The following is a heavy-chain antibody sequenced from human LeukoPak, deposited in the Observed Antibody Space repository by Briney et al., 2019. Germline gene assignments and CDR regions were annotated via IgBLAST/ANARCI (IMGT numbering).Heavy chain of an antibody. V-gene: IGHV1-2*02. CDR1: GYTFTGYY. CDR2: INPNSGGT. Sequence: ASVKVSCKASGYTFTGYYMHWVRQAPGQGLEWMGWINPNSGGTNYAQKFQGRVTMTRDTSISTAYMELSRLRSDDTAVYYCARPVAGTGWSWDHWGQGTLVTVSS. CDR3: ARPVAGTGWSWDH. J-gene: IGHJ4*02. D-gene: IGHD6-19*01.